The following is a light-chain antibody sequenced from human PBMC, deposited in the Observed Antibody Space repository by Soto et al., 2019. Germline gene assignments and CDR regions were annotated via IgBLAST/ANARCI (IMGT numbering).Light chain of an antibody. CDR2: AAS. CDR1: QSVSSD. V-gene: IGKV3-15*01. Sequence: EIVMTQSPATLSVSPGERATLSCRASQSVSSDLAWYQQKPGQAPRLLISAASNRATDIPARFSGSGSGTEFTLTISSLQSEDFAVYYCQQYNDWPHTFGQGTKLEIK. J-gene: IGKJ2*01. CDR3: QQYNDWPHT.